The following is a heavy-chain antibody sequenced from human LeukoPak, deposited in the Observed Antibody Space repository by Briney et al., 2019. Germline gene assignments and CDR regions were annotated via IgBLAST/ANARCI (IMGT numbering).Heavy chain of an antibody. Sequence: SETLSLTCTVSGGSISSSSYYWGWIRQPPGKGLEWIGSIYYSGSTYYNPSLKSRVTISVGTSKNQFSLKLSSVTAADTAVYYCARKYSGHDLSYFDYWGQGTLVTVSS. J-gene: IGHJ4*02. V-gene: IGHV4-39*01. CDR3: ARKYSGHDLSYFDY. CDR2: IYYSGST. D-gene: IGHD5-12*01. CDR1: GGSISSSSYY.